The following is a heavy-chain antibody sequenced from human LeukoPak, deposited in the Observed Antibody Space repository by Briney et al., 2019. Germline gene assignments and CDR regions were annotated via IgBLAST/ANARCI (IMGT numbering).Heavy chain of an antibody. CDR3: AGARCSGGRCSWG. V-gene: IGHV3-74*01. CDR1: GFTFSTYW. CDR2: INSDGSST. Sequence: PGGSLRLSCAASGFTFSTYWMHWVRQAPGKGLVWVSRINSDGSSTVYADSVKGRFTISRDNAKNTVYLQMNSLRAEDTALYYCAGARCSGGRCSWGWGQGTLVTVSS. J-gene: IGHJ4*02. D-gene: IGHD2-15*01.